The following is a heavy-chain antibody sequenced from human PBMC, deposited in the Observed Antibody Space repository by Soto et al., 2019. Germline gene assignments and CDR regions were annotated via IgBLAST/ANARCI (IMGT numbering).Heavy chain of an antibody. V-gene: IGHV1-18*01. Sequence: ASVKVSCKASGYTFTSYRISWVRQAPGQGLEWMGWISAYNGNTKYAKNFQGRVTMTTDTLTTTVFMEITSLKSDDAAVYYCARDVGEEYYNWLGHWGQGTQVTVSS. D-gene: IGHD2-2*01. CDR2: ISAYNGNT. CDR1: GYTFTSYR. J-gene: IGHJ5*01. CDR3: ARDVGEEYYNWLGH.